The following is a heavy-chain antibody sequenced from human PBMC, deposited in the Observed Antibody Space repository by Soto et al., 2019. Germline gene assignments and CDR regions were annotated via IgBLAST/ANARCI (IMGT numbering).Heavy chain of an antibody. CDR1: GGSISTDY. D-gene: IGHD1-26*01. V-gene: IGHV4-59*01. Sequence: SETLSLTCTVSGGSISTDYWNWIRQPPGKGLESIGYIYYSGSANYSPSLKSRVTISVDTSKNEFSLKLSSVTAADTAIYYCARDHREHNKSPAPDHWGQGTLVTVSS. CDR2: IYYSGSA. J-gene: IGHJ4*02. CDR3: ARDHREHNKSPAPDH.